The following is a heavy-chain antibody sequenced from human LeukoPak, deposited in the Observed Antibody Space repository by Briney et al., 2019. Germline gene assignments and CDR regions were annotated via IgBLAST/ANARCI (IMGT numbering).Heavy chain of an antibody. D-gene: IGHD2-2*01. CDR1: GFIFSTFG. CDR2: ISSSGDTI. J-gene: IGHJ4*02. Sequence: PGGSLRLSCVASGFIFSTFGMSWVRQAPGKGLEWISYISSSGDTIYYADSAKGRLTISRDNAKNSLYLQMNSLRDEDTAVYYCARAGPGVPAAMTYWGQGTLVTVSS. V-gene: IGHV3-48*02. CDR3: ARAGPGVPAAMTY.